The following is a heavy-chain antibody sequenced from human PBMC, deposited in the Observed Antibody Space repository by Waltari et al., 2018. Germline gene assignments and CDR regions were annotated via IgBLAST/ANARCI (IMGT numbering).Heavy chain of an antibody. CDR1: GFTFSSYA. V-gene: IGHV3-30-3*01. CDR2: RSDDGSNK. D-gene: IGHD6-13*01. Sequence: QVQRVESGGVVVQPGGSLRLSCAASGFTFSSYAMHWVRQAPGEGLEWVAVRSDDGSNKYYADSVKGRVTISRDNSKNTLYLQMNSLRAEDTAVYYGARDDGAAGTPDYGGQGTLVTVSS. CDR3: ARDDGAAGTPDY. J-gene: IGHJ4*02.